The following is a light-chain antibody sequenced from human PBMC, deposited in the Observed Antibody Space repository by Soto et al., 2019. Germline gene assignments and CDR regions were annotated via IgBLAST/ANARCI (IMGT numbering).Light chain of an antibody. CDR3: QQYGSSPWT. J-gene: IGKJ1*01. CDR2: GAS. Sequence: VLTQSPGTLSLSPGERATLSCRASQSISSSYLAWYQQKPGQAPRLLIYGASSRATGIPDRFSGSGSGTDFTLTISRLEPEDFAVYYCQQYGSSPWTFGQGTKVEIK. CDR1: QSISSSY. V-gene: IGKV3-20*01.